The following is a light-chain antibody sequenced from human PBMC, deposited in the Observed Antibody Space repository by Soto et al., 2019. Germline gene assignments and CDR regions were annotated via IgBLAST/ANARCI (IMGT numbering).Light chain of an antibody. V-gene: IGKV3-15*01. CDR3: EQYNEWPLT. CDR1: QNISSN. Sequence: EIVMTQSPATLSVSPGERATLSCRASQNISSNLAWYQQKPGQAPRVLIDGATSRATGIPARFSGSGSGTEFTLTISSLQSEDFAVYYCEQYNEWPLTFGGGTKVEIK. J-gene: IGKJ4*01. CDR2: GAT.